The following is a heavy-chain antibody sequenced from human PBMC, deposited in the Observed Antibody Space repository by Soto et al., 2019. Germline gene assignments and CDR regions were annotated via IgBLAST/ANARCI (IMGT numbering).Heavy chain of an antibody. J-gene: IGHJ4*02. D-gene: IGHD3-16*02. CDR3: TRSAISPYGGLIGPFDY. CDR1: GYTFTAYA. Sequence: QVQLAQSGAEERKPGASVKVSCEATGYTFTAYAMHWVRQAPGQRLEWMGWINPANGNTKYSQKFQGRLTITSDTSANTVYIELNSRTSEDTAMYYCTRSAISPYGGLIGPFDYWGQGNLVTVSS. V-gene: IGHV1-3*05. CDR2: INPANGNT.